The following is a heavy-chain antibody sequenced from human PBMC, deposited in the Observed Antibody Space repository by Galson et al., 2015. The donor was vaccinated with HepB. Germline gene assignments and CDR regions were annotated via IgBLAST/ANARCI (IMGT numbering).Heavy chain of an antibody. D-gene: IGHD3-22*01. V-gene: IGHV3-21*01. CDR3: ASRPFGGYSGYDYYDSSGYYGDAFDI. J-gene: IGHJ3*02. Sequence: SLRLSCAASGFTFSSYSMNWVRQAPGKGLEWVSSISSSSSYIYYADSVKGRFTISRDNAKNSLYLQMNSLRAEDTAVYYCASRPFGGYSGYDYYDSSGYYGDAFDIWGQGTMVTVSS. CDR2: ISSSSSYI. CDR1: GFTFSSYS.